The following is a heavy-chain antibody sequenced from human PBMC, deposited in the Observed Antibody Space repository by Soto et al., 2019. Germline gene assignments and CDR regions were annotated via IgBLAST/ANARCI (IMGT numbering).Heavy chain of an antibody. J-gene: IGHJ5*02. V-gene: IGHV2-5*02. CDR1: GFSLSTSGVG. Sequence: SGPTLVNPTQTLTLTCTFSGFSLSTSGVGVGWIRQPPGKALEWLALIYWDDDKRYSPSLKSRLTITKDTSKNQVVLTMTNMDPVDTATYYCAHSRNYDFWSGYYPVTNWFDPWGQGTLVTVSS. D-gene: IGHD3-3*01. CDR3: AHSRNYDFWSGYYPVTNWFDP. CDR2: IYWDDDK.